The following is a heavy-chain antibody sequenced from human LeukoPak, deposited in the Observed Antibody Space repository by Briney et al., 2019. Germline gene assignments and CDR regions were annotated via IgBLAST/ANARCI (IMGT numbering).Heavy chain of an antibody. CDR2: INHSGST. CDR3: ARVARVRGLRSPYYYMDV. V-gene: IGHV4-34*01. Sequence: GSLRLSCAASGFTFSSYEMNWVRQPPGKGLEWIGEINHSGSTNYNPSLKSRVTISVDTSKNQFSLKLSSVTAADTAVYYCARVARVRGLRSPYYYMDVWGKGTTVTVSS. CDR1: GFTFSSYE. J-gene: IGHJ6*03. D-gene: IGHD4/OR15-4a*01.